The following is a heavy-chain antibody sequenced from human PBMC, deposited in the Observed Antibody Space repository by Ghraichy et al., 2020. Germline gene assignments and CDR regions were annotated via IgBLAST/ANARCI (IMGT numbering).Heavy chain of an antibody. D-gene: IGHD6-19*01. V-gene: IGHV3-30*02. CDR3: AKFPGYSSGWSDAFDI. Sequence: GSLRLSCAASGFTFSSYGMHWVRQAPGKGLEWVAFIRYDGSNKYYADSVKGRFTISRDNSKNTLYLQMNSLRAEDTAVYYCAKFPGYSSGWSDAFDIWGQGTMVTVSS. J-gene: IGHJ3*02. CDR2: IRYDGSNK. CDR1: GFTFSSYG.